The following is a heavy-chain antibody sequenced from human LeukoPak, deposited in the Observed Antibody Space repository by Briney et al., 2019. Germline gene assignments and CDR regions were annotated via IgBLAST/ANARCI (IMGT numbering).Heavy chain of an antibody. V-gene: IGHV4-59*01. CDR3: ARHGYSYAYDY. CDR2: IYYSGST. CDR1: GGPISSYY. Sequence: SETLSLTCTVSGGPISSYYWSWIRQPPGKGLEWIGYIYYSGSTNYNPSLKSRVTISVDTSKNHFSLRLSSVTAADTAVYYCARHGYSYAYDYWGQGTLVTVSS. J-gene: IGHJ4*02. D-gene: IGHD5-18*01.